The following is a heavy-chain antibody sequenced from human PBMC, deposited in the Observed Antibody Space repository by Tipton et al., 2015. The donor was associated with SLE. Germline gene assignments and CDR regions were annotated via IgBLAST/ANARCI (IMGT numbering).Heavy chain of an antibody. J-gene: IGHJ4*02. V-gene: IGHV4-4*09. D-gene: IGHD3-10*01. CDR1: GGSISSHY. Sequence: TLSLTCTVSGGSISSHYWSWIRQPPGKGLEWIGYIYTSGSTNYNPSLKSRVTISVDTSKNQFSLKLSSVTAADTAVYYCARNWGPMVRGVIGYWGQGTLVTVSS. CDR2: IYTSGST. CDR3: ARNWGPMVRGVIGY.